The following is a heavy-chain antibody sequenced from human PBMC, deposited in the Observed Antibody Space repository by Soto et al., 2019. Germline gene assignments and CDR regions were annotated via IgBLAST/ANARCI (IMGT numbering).Heavy chain of an antibody. CDR1: GGSISSSSYY. J-gene: IGHJ6*02. Sequence: SETRSLTFSVSGGSISSSSYYWGWIRQPPGKGMEWIGSICYHGSTDYTPSLKSRVTISVDTSKNQFSLDLRSVTAAETAVYYCARPLSYYDFWSGFSGMDVWGQGTTVTVSS. D-gene: IGHD3-3*01. V-gene: IGHV4-39*01. CDR2: ICYHGST. CDR3: ARPLSYYDFWSGFSGMDV.